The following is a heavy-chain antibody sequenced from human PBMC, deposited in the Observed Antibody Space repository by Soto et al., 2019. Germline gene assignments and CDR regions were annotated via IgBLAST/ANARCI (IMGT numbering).Heavy chain of an antibody. V-gene: IGHV4-59*01. CDR3: ARVGGVAARTFDY. J-gene: IGHJ4*02. Sequence: QVQLQESGPGLVKASETLSLTCTVSGGSINDFYWSWIRQPPGKGLEWIGYIYYSGSTDYNPSLKGRVTISLDTSKNQFSLKLRSVTAADTAVYYCARVGGVAARTFDYWGQGTLVTVSS. CDR1: GGSINDFY. D-gene: IGHD6-6*01. CDR2: IYYSGST.